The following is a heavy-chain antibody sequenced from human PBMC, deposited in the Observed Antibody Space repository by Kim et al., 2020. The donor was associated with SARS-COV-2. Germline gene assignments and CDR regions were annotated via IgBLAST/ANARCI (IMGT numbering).Heavy chain of an antibody. CDR3: VREGGPYYYYYMDI. J-gene: IGHJ6*03. Sequence: ASVKVSCKTSGYYFFHHSIHWVRQAPGQRPEWMGWLVGNTGVTEYSQKFHGRVAFTRDTSEETVYMELSGLTSEDTAVYYCVREGGPYYYYYMDIWGKGT. CDR1: GYYFFHHS. CDR2: LVGNTGVT. V-gene: IGHV1-3*01. D-gene: IGHD1-26*01.